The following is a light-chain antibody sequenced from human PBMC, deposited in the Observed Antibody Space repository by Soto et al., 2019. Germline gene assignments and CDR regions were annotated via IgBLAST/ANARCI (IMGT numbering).Light chain of an antibody. J-gene: IGLJ1*01. CDR1: SNDVGGYNY. V-gene: IGLV2-14*01. Sequence: QSVLTQPASVSGSPGQSITMSCTGTSNDVGGYNYVSWYQQHPGKAPKLIISEVSNRPSGVSLRFSGSKSGNTASLTISGLQAEDEADYYCSSYTSRSTLFVFGNGTKVTVL. CDR2: EVS. CDR3: SSYTSRSTLFV.